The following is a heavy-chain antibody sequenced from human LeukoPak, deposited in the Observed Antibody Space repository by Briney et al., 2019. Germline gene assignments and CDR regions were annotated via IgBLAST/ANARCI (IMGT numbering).Heavy chain of an antibody. J-gene: IGHJ4*02. Sequence: ASVKVSCKASGYTFTGYYMHWVRQAPGQGLEWMGWINPNSGGTNYAQKSQGRVTMTRDTSISTAYMELSRLRSDDTAVYYCARDQKGIAARAQGGGFDYWGQGTLVTVSS. D-gene: IGHD6-6*01. CDR2: INPNSGGT. V-gene: IGHV1-2*02. CDR3: ARDQKGIAARAQGGGFDY. CDR1: GYTFTGYY.